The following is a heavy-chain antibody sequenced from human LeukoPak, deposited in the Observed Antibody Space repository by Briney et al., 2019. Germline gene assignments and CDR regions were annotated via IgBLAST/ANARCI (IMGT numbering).Heavy chain of an antibody. CDR1: GYTSTNYG. CDR3: SRNGRGVISDSWFDP. CDR2: ISTYNGNT. V-gene: IGHV1-18*01. Sequence: ASVKVSCKASGYTSTNYGISWVRQAPGQGLEWIGWISTYNGNTDYAQTLQGRITMTTDTSTSTAYMELRSLRSDDTAVYYCSRNGRGVISDSWFDPWGQGTLVTVSS. J-gene: IGHJ5*02. D-gene: IGHD3-10*02.